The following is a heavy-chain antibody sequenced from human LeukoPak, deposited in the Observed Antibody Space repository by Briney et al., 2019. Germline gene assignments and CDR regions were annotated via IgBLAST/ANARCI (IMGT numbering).Heavy chain of an antibody. Sequence: GASVKVSCKASGYTFTVYYMHWVRQAPGQGLEWMGWINPNSGGTNYAQKFQGRVTMTRDTSISTAYMELSRLRSDDTAVYYCASDWGLSQLEYCSNTNCYMGAFDIWGQGTMVTVSS. D-gene: IGHD2-2*02. CDR3: ASDWGLSQLEYCSNTNCYMGAFDI. J-gene: IGHJ3*02. CDR1: GYTFTVYY. CDR2: INPNSGGT. V-gene: IGHV1-2*02.